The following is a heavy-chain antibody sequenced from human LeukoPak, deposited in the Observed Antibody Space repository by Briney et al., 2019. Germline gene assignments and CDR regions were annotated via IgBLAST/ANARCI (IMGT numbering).Heavy chain of an antibody. J-gene: IGHJ4*02. CDR1: GFTFSDYY. V-gene: IGHV3-11*04. Sequence: GGSLRLSCAASGFTFSDYYMSWIRQAPGKGLEWVSYISSSGSTIYYADSVKGRFTISRDNAKNSLYLQMNSLRAEDTAVYYCARPHPNNYDSSGYYSWNDYWGQGTLVTVSS. CDR2: ISSSGSTI. D-gene: IGHD3-22*01. CDR3: ARPHPNNYDSSGYYSWNDY.